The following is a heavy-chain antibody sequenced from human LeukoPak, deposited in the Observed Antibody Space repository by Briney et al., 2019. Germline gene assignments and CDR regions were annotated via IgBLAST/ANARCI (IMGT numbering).Heavy chain of an antibody. D-gene: IGHD5-18*01. CDR3: ARTGSYGLPRDY. J-gene: IGHJ4*02. Sequence: SETLSLTSTVSAGSISSGGYYCSWIRQHPGKGLEWIGYIYYSGSTYYNPSLKSRVTISVDTSKNQYSLKLSSVTAADTAVYYCARTGSYGLPRDYWGQGTLVTVSS. CDR2: IYYSGST. CDR1: AGSISSGGYY. V-gene: IGHV4-31*03.